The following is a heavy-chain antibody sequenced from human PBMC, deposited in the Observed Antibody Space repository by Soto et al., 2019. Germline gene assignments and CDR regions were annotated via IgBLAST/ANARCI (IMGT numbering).Heavy chain of an antibody. V-gene: IGHV4-4*02. D-gene: IGHD6-13*01. CDR3: ARDNHEQQLVLGLSYYGMDV. CDR2: IYHSGST. CDR1: GGSISSSNW. Sequence: SETLSLTCAFSGGSISSSNWLSWARQPPGKGLEWIGEIYHSGSTNYNPSLKSRVTISVDKSKNQFSLKLSSVTAADTAVYYCARDNHEQQLVLGLSYYGMDVWGQGTTVTVSS. J-gene: IGHJ6*02.